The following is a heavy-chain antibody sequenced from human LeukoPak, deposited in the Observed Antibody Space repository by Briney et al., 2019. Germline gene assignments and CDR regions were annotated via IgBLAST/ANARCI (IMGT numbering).Heavy chain of an antibody. CDR2: VQHIGGET. D-gene: IGHD1-26*01. V-gene: IGHV3-7*01. J-gene: IGHJ4*02. Sequence: PGGSLRLSCAGSGFTFSNSWMGWVRQAPGKGLEWVANVQHIGGETYYVDSVKGRFTISRDNAKNSVYLQMNSLRVEDTSFYYCVKRGATVRRTYFFDSWGQGALVTASS. CDR1: GFTFSNSW. CDR3: VKRGATVRRTYFFDS.